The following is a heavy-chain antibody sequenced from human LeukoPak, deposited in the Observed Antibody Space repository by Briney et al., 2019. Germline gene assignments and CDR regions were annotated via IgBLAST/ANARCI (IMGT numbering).Heavy chain of an antibody. CDR1: GYSFTSYW. V-gene: IGHV5-51*01. CDR2: IYPGDSDT. CDR3: ARRDGYNAPFDY. Sequence: GESLMIPCKGSGYSFTSYWIGWLRQMPGENLEWMGIIYPGDSDTRYSPSFQGQVTISADKSISTAYLQWSSLKASDTAMYYCARRDGYNAPFDYWGQGTLVTVSS. J-gene: IGHJ4*02. D-gene: IGHD5-24*01.